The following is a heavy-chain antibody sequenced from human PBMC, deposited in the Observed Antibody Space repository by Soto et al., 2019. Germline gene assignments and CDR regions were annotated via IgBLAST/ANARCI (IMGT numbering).Heavy chain of an antibody. CDR2: IIPIFGTT. Sequence: QVQLVQSGAEVKRPGSSVKVSCKTSGGTFSPYAISWLRQAPGQGLEWMGGIIPIFGTTNYARKFQGRLTIVADESTSTAQMELISLTSDDTGLYYCAREIGVAVRFDPWGQGTLFTVSS. CDR3: AREIGVAVRFDP. CDR1: GGTFSPYA. D-gene: IGHD6-19*01. V-gene: IGHV1-69*01. J-gene: IGHJ5*02.